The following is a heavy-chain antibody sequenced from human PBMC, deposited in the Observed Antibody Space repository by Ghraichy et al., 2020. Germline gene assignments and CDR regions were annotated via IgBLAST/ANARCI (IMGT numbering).Heavy chain of an antibody. V-gene: IGHV3-49*03. D-gene: IGHD3-16*02. CDR3: TRGGLYDYVWGSYRYFDY. CDR1: GFTFGDYA. J-gene: IGHJ4*02. Sequence: GGSLRLSCTASGFTFGDYAMSWFRQAPGKGLEWVGFIRSKAYGGTTEYAASVKGRFTISRDDSKSIAYLQMNSLKTEDTAVYYCTRGGLYDYVWGSYRYFDYWGQGTLVTVSS. CDR2: IRSKAYGGTT.